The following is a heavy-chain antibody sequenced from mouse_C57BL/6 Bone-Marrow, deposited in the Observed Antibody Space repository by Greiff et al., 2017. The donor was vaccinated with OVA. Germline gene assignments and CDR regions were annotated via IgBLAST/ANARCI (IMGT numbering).Heavy chain of an antibody. V-gene: IGHV2-2*01. CDR1: GFSFTSYG. Sequence: VKVVESGPGLVQPSQCLSITCTVSGFSFTSYGVHWVRQSPGQGLEWLGVIWSGGSTDYNAAFISRLSISKNKSKSQVFLKMNSRQADDTARDYCARDKDSNYPYWYFDGWGTGTTVTVSS. D-gene: IGHD2-5*01. J-gene: IGHJ1*03. CDR3: ARDKDSNYPYWYFDG. CDR2: IWSGGST.